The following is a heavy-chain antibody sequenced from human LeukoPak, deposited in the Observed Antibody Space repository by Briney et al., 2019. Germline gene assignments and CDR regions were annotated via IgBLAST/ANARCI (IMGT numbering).Heavy chain of an antibody. D-gene: IGHD4-23*01. V-gene: IGHV4-31*03. Sequence: SETLSLTCTVSGGSISSGGYYWSWIRQHPGKGLEWIGYIYYSGSTYYNPSLKSRVTISVDTSKNQFSLKLSSVTAADTAVYYCARDDYGGNVSVVGAFDIWGQGTMVTVSS. J-gene: IGHJ3*02. CDR2: IYYSGST. CDR1: GGSISSGGYY. CDR3: ARDDYGGNVSVVGAFDI.